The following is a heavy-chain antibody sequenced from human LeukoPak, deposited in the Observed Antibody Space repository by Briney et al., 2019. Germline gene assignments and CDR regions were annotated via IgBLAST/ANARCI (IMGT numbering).Heavy chain of an antibody. Sequence: GGSLRLSCAASGFTFSNFWMHWVREVPWKGLVCVSGINHGGTGTDCADSVKGRFTISRDNAKNTVYLQMNGLRAEDTTVYYCATVSEYWGQGTLVTVSS. CDR2: INHGGTGT. J-gene: IGHJ4*02. CDR3: ATVSEY. CDR1: GFTFSNFW. V-gene: IGHV3-74*01.